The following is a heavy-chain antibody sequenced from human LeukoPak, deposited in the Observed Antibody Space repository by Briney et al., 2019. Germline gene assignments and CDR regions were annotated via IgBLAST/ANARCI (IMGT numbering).Heavy chain of an antibody. Sequence: SETLSLTCTVSGGSMSSSTYYWGWIRQPPGKGLEWIGSIYYSGRTYYNPSLKSRVTISVDTSKNQFSLKLSSVIAADTAVYYCAAGGSSGHFDYWGQGTLVTVSS. CDR1: GGSMSSSTYY. V-gene: IGHV4-39*01. D-gene: IGHD6-19*01. CDR2: IYYSGRT. J-gene: IGHJ4*02. CDR3: AAGGSSGHFDY.